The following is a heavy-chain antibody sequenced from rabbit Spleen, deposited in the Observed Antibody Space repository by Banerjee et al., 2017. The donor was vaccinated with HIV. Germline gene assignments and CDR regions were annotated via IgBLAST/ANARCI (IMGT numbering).Heavy chain of an antibody. CDR3: ERDTGHRYPSYGMEL. V-gene: IGHV1S40*01. Sequence: QSLVESGGDLVKPGASLTLTCSASGFSFSYSDYMLWVRQPPGKGPEWIACIGAGVTYTPYSATWAKGRFTIFKPSATTVTLQMASLPGAVPAVYFCERDTGHRYPSYGMELWGPGTLVTDS. J-gene: IGHJ6*01. CDR2: IGAGVTYTP. CDR1: GFSFSYSDY. D-gene: IGHD7-1*01.